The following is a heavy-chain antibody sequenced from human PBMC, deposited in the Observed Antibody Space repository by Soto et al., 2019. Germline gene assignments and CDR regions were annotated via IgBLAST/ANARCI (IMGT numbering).Heavy chain of an antibody. Sequence: EVPLLESGGGLVQPGGSLRLSCAASGFTFSSYAMSWVRQAPGKGLEWVSAISGSGGSTYYADSVKGRFTIYRDNFKNTLYLQMNSQRDEDTAVYYCAKESYYYDSSGYYYLPFVYWGQGTLVTVSS. CDR3: AKESYYYDSSGYYYLPFVY. CDR2: ISGSGGST. D-gene: IGHD3-22*01. V-gene: IGHV3-23*01. J-gene: IGHJ4*02. CDR1: GFTFSSYA.